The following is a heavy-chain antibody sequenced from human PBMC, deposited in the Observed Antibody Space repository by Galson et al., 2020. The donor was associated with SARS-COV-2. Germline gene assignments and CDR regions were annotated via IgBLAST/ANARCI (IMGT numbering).Heavy chain of an antibody. J-gene: IGHJ6*02. Sequence: MGIIYPGDSDTRYSPSFQGQVTISADKSISTAYLQWSSLKASDTAMYYCARHGIGLYYYGMDVWGQGTTVTVSS. CDR2: IYPGDSDT. D-gene: IGHD1-1*01. CDR3: ARHGIGLYYYGMDV. V-gene: IGHV5-51*01.